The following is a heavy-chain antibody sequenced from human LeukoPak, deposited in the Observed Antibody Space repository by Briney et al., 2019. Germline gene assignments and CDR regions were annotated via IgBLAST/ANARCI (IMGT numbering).Heavy chain of an antibody. V-gene: IGHV4-4*07. CDR1: GGSISSYY. Sequence: SETLSLTCTVSGGSISSYYWSWIRQPAGKGLEWIGHIYTSGSTNYNPSLKSRVTMSVDTFKNQFSLKLSSVTAADTAVYYCARGGWALGLHYYMDVWGKGTTVTVSS. D-gene: IGHD6-19*01. CDR2: IYTSGST. J-gene: IGHJ6*03. CDR3: ARGGWALGLHYYMDV.